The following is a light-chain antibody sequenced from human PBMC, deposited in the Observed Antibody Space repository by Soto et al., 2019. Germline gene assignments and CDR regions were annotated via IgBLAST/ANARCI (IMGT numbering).Light chain of an antibody. V-gene: IGKV3-11*01. J-gene: IGKJ1*01. CDR2: DAS. CDR1: QSVRNY. CDR3: QQRSKMPLT. Sequence: EIVFTQSPATLSLSPGETAALSCRASQSVRNYLAWYQQKPGQAPRLLIYDASNRATGIPARFSGTGSETDFTLTISSLEPEDFAIYYCQQRSKMPLTFGHGTKVDI.